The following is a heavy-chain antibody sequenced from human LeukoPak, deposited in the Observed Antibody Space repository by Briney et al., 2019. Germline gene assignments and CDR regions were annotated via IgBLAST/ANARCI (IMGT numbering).Heavy chain of an antibody. J-gene: IGHJ2*01. D-gene: IGHD3-22*01. CDR1: GYSFTSYW. CDR2: IYPGDSDT. V-gene: IGHV5-51*01. Sequence: KGGESLQISCKGSGYSFTSYWIGWVRQMPGKGLEWMGIIYPGDSDTRYSPSFQGQVTISADKSISTAYLQWSSLKASDTAMYYCARVGDSSGYYYNNYWYFDLWGRGTLVTVSS. CDR3: ARVGDSSGYYYNNYWYFDL.